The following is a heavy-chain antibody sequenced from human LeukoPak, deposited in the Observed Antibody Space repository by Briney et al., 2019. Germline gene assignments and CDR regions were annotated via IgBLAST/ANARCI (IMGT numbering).Heavy chain of an antibody. Sequence: GGSLRLSCVASGFTFSSYGMHWVRQAPGKGLEWVAVISYDGSNKYYADSVKGRFTISRDNSKNTLYLQMNSLRAEDTAVYYRARVPEQWLVGYFDYWGQGTLVTVSS. CDR1: GFTFSSYG. V-gene: IGHV3-30*03. CDR3: ARVPEQWLVGYFDY. J-gene: IGHJ4*02. D-gene: IGHD6-19*01. CDR2: ISYDGSNK.